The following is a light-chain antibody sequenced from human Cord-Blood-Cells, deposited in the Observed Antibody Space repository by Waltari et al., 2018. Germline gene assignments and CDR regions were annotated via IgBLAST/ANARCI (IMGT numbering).Light chain of an antibody. CDR1: QIISSY. J-gene: IGKJ3*01. CDR2: DAS. Sequence: EIVLTQSTATLSLSTEERATLSCRSSQIISSYLAWYQQKPVQAPRLLIYDASNRATGSPARFSGSGSGTDFTLTISSLEPEDFAVYYCQQRSNWQVTFGPGTKVDIK. CDR3: QQRSNWQVT. V-gene: IGKV3-11*01.